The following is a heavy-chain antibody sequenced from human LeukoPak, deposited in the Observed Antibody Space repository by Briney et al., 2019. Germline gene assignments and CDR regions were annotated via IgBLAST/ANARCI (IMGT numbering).Heavy chain of an antibody. CDR3: ARGGYSSGCDY. CDR1: GFTFSSYE. V-gene: IGHV3-48*03. J-gene: IGHJ4*02. Sequence: GGSLRLSCAASGFTFSSYEMNWVRQAPGKGLEWVSYISSSGSTIYYADSVKGRFTISRDNAKNSLYLQMNSLRAEDTAVYYCARGGYSSGCDYWGQGTLVTVSS. CDR2: ISSSGSTI. D-gene: IGHD6-19*01.